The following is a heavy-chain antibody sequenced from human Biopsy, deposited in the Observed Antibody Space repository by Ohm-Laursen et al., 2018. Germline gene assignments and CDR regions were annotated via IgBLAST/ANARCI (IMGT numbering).Heavy chain of an antibody. D-gene: IGHD3-22*01. V-gene: IGHV4-31*01. J-gene: IGHJ5*02. CDR2: IFNRANT. CDR3: SRGDYFDSNGYFWFDP. Sequence: TLSFTCAVSGGSISSGGSYWSWIRQRPGKGLEWIGNIFNRANTYYNPSLKNLITISGDTSKNQFSLKLNSVTAADTAVYYCSRGDYFDSNGYFWFDPWGQGTLVTVSS. CDR1: GGSISSGGSY.